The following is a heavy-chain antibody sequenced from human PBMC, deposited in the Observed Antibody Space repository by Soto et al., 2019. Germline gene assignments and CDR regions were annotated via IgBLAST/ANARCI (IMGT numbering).Heavy chain of an antibody. J-gene: IGHJ1*01. Sequence: SETLSLTCAVYGGSFSGYCWSWIRQPPGKGLEWIGEINHSGSTNYNPSLKSRVTISVDTSKNQFSLKLSSVTAADTAVYYCARGYCSGGSCYGYFQHWGQGTLVTVSS. D-gene: IGHD2-15*01. CDR1: GGSFSGYC. CDR2: INHSGST. V-gene: IGHV4-34*01. CDR3: ARGYCSGGSCYGYFQH.